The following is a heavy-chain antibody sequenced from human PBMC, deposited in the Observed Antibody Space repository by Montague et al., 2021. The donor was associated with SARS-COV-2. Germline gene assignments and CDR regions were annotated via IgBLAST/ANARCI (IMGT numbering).Heavy chain of an antibody. CDR3: TADFSDTAEQMAQTDL. D-gene: IGHD5-24*01. Sequence: SLRLSCAASGFTFSSAWMTWVRQSPGKGLEWVGRIKSKAVGGAIQYATSVKGRFTISRDDSENTLYLQMDSLTTEDTAVYYCTADFSDTAEQMAQTDLWGQGTLVTVPS. CDR2: IKSKAVGGAI. V-gene: IGHV3-15*01. J-gene: IGHJ5*02. CDR1: GFTFSSAW.